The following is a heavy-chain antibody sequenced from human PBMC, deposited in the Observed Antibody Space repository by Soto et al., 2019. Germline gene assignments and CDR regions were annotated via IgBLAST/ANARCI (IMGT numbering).Heavy chain of an antibody. CDR3: ARVAMITFGGVIAH. Sequence: ASVKVSCKASGYTFTSYGISWARQAPGQGLEWMGWISAYNGNTNYAQKLQGRVTMTTDTSTSTAYMELRSLRSDDTAVYYCARVAMITFGGVIAHWGQGTLVTVSS. J-gene: IGHJ4*02. CDR1: GYTFTSYG. D-gene: IGHD3-16*01. V-gene: IGHV1-18*01. CDR2: ISAYNGNT.